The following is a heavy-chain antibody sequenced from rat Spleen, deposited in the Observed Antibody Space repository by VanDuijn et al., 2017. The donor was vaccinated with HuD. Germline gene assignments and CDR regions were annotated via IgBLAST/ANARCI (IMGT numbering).Heavy chain of an antibody. D-gene: IGHD1-9*01. CDR1: GFSLTSYH. V-gene: IGHV2-13*01. CDR2: IWGNGDT. Sequence: QVQLKESGPGLVQPSQTLSLTCTVSGFSLTSYHVSWVRQPPGKGLEWMGVIWGNGDTNYRSALKSRLSISRDTSKSQVFLKVNNLQTEDTATYYCARDRTYYGYSPFAYWGQGTLVTVSS. CDR3: ARDRTYYGYSPFAY. J-gene: IGHJ3*01.